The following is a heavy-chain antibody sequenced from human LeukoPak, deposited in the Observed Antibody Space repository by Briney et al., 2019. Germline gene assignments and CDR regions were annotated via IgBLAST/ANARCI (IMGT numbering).Heavy chain of an antibody. Sequence: GGSLRLSCAASGFTFSSYWMSWVRQAPGKGLEWVANIRQDGSEKYYVDSVKGRFTISRDNAKNSLYLQMNSLRAEDTAVYYCVTIARTMDILTGYLDYWGQGTLVTVSS. V-gene: IGHV3-7*01. CDR2: IRQDGSEK. CDR3: VTIARTMDILTGYLDY. D-gene: IGHD3-9*01. J-gene: IGHJ4*02. CDR1: GFTFSSYW.